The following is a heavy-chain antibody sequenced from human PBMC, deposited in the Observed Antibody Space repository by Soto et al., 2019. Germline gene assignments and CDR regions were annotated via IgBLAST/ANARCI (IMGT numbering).Heavy chain of an antibody. CDR3: ARGPSGDSY. CDR2: IYYTGTI. Sequence: QVQLQESGPRLVKPSETLSLTCTVSNGSINDYYWSWIRQPPGKGLEWIGYIYYTGTINYNPSVKSRVTISVDTSKNQFSLKLSSVTAADTAVYYCARGPSGDSYWGQGTLVTVSS. CDR1: NGSINDYY. D-gene: IGHD2-15*01. J-gene: IGHJ4*02. V-gene: IGHV4-59*01.